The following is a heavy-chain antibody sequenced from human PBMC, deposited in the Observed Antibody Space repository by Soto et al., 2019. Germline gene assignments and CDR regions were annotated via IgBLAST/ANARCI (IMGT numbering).Heavy chain of an antibody. CDR2: INPNSGGT. V-gene: IGHV1-2*02. J-gene: IGHJ4*02. CDR3: ARDALWFGELVYFDY. D-gene: IGHD3-10*01. CDR1: GYTFTGYY. Sequence: ASVKVSCKASGYTFTGYYMHWVRQAPGQGLEWMGWINPNSGGTNYAQKFQGRVTMTRDTSISTAYMELSRLRSDDTAVYYCARDALWFGELVYFDYWGQGTLVTVSS.